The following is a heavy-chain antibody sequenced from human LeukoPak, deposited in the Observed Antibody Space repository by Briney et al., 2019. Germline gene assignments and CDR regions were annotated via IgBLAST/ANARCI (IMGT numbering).Heavy chain of an antibody. V-gene: IGHV3-23*01. CDR3: ALGYCSSTSCFGFDY. CDR2: ISGSGGST. CDR1: GFTFSSYA. J-gene: IGHJ4*02. Sequence: PGGSLRLSCAASGFTFSSYAMSWVRQAPGKELEWVSAISGSGGSTYYADSVKGRFTISRDNSKNTLYLQMNSLRAEDTAVYYCALGYCSSTSCFGFDYWGQGTLVTVSS. D-gene: IGHD2-2*01.